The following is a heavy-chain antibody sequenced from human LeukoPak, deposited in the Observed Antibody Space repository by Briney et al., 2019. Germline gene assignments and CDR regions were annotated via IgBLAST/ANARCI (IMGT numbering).Heavy chain of an antibody. CDR2: ISGSGGST. CDR3: AKGSGWPATLEEYFDY. Sequence: GGSLRHSCAASGFTFSSYAMSWVRQAPGKGLEWVSAISGSGGSTYYADSVKGRFTISRDNSKNTLYLQMNSLRAEDTAVYYCAKGSGWPATLEEYFDYWGQGTLVTVSS. CDR1: GFTFSSYA. D-gene: IGHD6-19*01. J-gene: IGHJ4*02. V-gene: IGHV3-23*01.